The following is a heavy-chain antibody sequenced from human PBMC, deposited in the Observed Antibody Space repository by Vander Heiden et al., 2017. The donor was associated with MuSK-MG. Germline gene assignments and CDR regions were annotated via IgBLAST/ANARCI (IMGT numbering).Heavy chain of an antibody. CDR2: ISYDGSNK. D-gene: IGHD6-13*01. Sequence: SCAMHWVRQAPGKGLEWVAVISYDGSNKYYADSVKGRFTISRDNSKNTLYLQMNSLRAEDTAVYYCARDPGGSSWYWSYYYYGMDVWGQGTTVTVSS. J-gene: IGHJ6*02. CDR3: ARDPGGSSWYWSYYYYGMDV. V-gene: IGHV3-30*04. CDR1: SCA.